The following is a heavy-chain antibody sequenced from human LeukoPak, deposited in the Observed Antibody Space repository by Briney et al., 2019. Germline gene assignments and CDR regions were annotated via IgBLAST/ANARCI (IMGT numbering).Heavy chain of an antibody. CDR2: ISSSGTTI. V-gene: IGHV3-48*03. Sequence: SGGSLRLSCAASGFTFRTYEMNWVRQAPGKGLEWVSYISSSGTTIYYADSVKGRFTISRDNAKNSLYLQMNSLRAEDTAVYYCARDRVRSSSPPDYWGQGTLVTVSS. D-gene: IGHD6-13*01. CDR1: GFTFRTYE. J-gene: IGHJ4*02. CDR3: ARDRVRSSSPPDY.